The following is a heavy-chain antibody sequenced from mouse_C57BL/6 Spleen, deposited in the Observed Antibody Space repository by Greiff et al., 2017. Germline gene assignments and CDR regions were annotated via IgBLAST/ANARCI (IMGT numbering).Heavy chain of an antibody. V-gene: IGHV1-82*01. CDR3: AREGIYYDVYYAMDY. Sequence: QVQLQQSGPELVKPGASVKISCKASGYAFSSSWMNWVKQRPGKGLEWIGRIYPGDGDTNYNGKFKGKATLTADKSSSTADMQLSSLTSEDSAVYFCAREGIYYDVYYAMDYWGQGTSVTVSS. CDR2: IYPGDGDT. J-gene: IGHJ4*01. D-gene: IGHD2-4*01. CDR1: GYAFSSSW.